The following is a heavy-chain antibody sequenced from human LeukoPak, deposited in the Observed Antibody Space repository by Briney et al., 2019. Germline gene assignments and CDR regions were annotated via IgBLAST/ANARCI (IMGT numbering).Heavy chain of an antibody. D-gene: IGHD3-3*01. V-gene: IGHV4-61*08. CDR2: IYYSGST. CDR1: GGSISSGDYY. CDR3: ARDRGYDFWSGYFAVTTDAFDI. J-gene: IGHJ3*02. Sequence: KPSQTLSLTCTVSGGSISSGDYYWSWIRQPPGKGLEWIGYIYYSGSTNYNPSLKSRVTISVDTSKNQFSLKLSSVTAADTAVYYCARDRGYDFWSGYFAVTTDAFDIWGQGTTVTVSS.